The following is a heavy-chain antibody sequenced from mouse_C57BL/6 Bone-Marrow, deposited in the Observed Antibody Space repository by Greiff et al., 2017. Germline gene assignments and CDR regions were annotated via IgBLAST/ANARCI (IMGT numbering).Heavy chain of an antibody. V-gene: IGHV5-4*01. J-gene: IGHJ2*01. CDR1: GFTFSSYA. CDR3: ARERRAYYSNWNYFDY. D-gene: IGHD2-5*01. CDR2: ISDGGSYT. Sequence: EVQGVESGGGLVKPGGSLKLSCAASGFTFSSYAMSWVRQTPEKRLEWVATISDGGSYTYYPDNVKGRFTISRDNAKNNLYLQMSHLKSEDTAMYYCARERRAYYSNWNYFDYWGQGTTLTVSS.